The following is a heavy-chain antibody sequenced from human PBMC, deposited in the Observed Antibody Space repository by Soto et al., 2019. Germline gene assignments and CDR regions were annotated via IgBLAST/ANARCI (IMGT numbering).Heavy chain of an antibody. J-gene: IGHJ6*02. CDR3: ARQGFGALHGLVEV. Sequence: PSETLSLTCTVSGGSISNYYWSWFRQTPRKGLEWIGYVHDSWGSNYNPSLKSRVAISLDTSKSQFSLKLTSVTATDTAVYYCARQGFGALHGLVEVWGQGTTVTVSS. D-gene: IGHD3-10*01. CDR2: VHDSWGS. CDR1: GGSISNYY. V-gene: IGHV4-59*08.